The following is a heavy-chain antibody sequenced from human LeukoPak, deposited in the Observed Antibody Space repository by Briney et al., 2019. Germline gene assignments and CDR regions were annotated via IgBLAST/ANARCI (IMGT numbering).Heavy chain of an antibody. CDR2: IIPIFGTA. CDR3: ARLDAWTGYSDAFDI. Sequence: SVKVSCKASGGTFSSYAISWVRQAPGQGLEWMGGIIPIFGTANYAQKFQGRVTITADESTSTAYMELSSQRSEDTAVYYCARLDAWTGYSDAFDIWGQGTMVTVSS. CDR1: GGTFSSYA. V-gene: IGHV1-69*13. J-gene: IGHJ3*02. D-gene: IGHD3/OR15-3a*01.